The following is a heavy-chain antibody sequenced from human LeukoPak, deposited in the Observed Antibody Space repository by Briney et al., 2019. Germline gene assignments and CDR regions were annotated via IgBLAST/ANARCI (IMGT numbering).Heavy chain of an antibody. V-gene: IGHV3-30*02. D-gene: IGHD2-21*01. CDR3: ARGPSYCGGDCYSYFDY. J-gene: IGHJ4*02. Sequence: TGGSLRLSCAASGFTFSSYGMHWVRQAPGKGLEWVAFIRYDGSNKYYADSVKGRFTISRDNAKNSLYLQMNSLRVEDTAVYYCARGPSYCGGDCYSYFDYWGQGTLVTVSS. CDR2: IRYDGSNK. CDR1: GFTFSSYG.